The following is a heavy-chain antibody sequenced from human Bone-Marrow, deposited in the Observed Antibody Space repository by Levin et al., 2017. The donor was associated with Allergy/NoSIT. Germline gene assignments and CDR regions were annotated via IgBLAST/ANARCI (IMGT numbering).Heavy chain of an antibody. V-gene: IGHV3-23*01. CDR3: AKVSDHSSAWYNLFDY. CDR2: ISGPGGNK. J-gene: IGHJ4*02. Sequence: GGSLRLSCAASGFIVNNYAMTWVRQSPGKGLEWVSSISGPGGNKDYADSVKGRFTISRDNSQSTLYLQMDSLRVDDTAIYYCAKVSDHSSAWYNLFDYWGQGSLVTVSS. D-gene: IGHD6-19*01. CDR1: GFIVNNYA.